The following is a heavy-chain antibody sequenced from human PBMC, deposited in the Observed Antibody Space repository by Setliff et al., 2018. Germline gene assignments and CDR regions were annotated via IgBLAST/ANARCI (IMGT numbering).Heavy chain of an antibody. J-gene: IGHJ3*02. V-gene: IGHV4-31*03. CDR2: IYYSGST. D-gene: IGHD3-22*01. Sequence: PSETLSLTCTVSGDSISGGGYYWSWIRQHPRKGLEWIGYIYYSGSTNYTPSLKSRVTLSVDTSRNHFSLKLNSVTAADTAVYYCARSGYYSIDAFDIWGQGTMVTVSS. CDR1: GDSISGGGYY. CDR3: ARSGYYSIDAFDI.